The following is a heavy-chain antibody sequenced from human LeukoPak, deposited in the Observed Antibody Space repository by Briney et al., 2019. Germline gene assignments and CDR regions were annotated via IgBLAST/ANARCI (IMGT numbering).Heavy chain of an antibody. D-gene: IGHD3-10*01. Sequence: GRSLRLSCVGSGFTFKNYAIFWVRQAPGKGLEWTALISDGGTNQYFADSVKDRFSISRDDSKSSVYLQMNGLRPEDTAVYYCARGDDSGSLYMSSKYWGQGTLVIVSS. J-gene: IGHJ4*02. V-gene: IGHV3-30*04. CDR3: ARGDDSGSLYMSSKY. CDR2: ISDGGTNQ. CDR1: GFTFKNYA.